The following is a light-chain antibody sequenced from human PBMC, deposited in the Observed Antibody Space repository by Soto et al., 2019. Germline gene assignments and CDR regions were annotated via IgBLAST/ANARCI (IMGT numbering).Light chain of an antibody. CDR1: DNIDNY. Sequence: DIQMTQSPSSLSASLLYRVTLTCRAIDNIDNYLNWYHQKQGEAPKILIYATSTLQSGVPSRLSGSGSATEFTITISSMQAEDFATYFCQESYTTXAVTCGGGTKV. CDR2: ATS. J-gene: IGKJ4*01. V-gene: IGKV1-39*01. CDR3: QESYTTXAVT.